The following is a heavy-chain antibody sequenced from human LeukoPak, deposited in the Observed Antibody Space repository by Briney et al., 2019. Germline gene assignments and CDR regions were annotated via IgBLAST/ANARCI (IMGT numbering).Heavy chain of an antibody. J-gene: IGHJ4*02. CDR2: INHSGST. V-gene: IGHV4-34*09. CDR3: ARVSNYDSSGYYYVPYFFDY. Sequence: SETLSPTCAVYGGSFSGYYWSWIRQPPGKGLEWIGEINHSGSTYYNPSLKSRVTISVDTSKNQFSLKLSSVTAADTAVYYCARVSNYDSSGYYYVPYFFDYWGQGTLVTVSS. CDR1: GGSFSGYY. D-gene: IGHD3-22*01.